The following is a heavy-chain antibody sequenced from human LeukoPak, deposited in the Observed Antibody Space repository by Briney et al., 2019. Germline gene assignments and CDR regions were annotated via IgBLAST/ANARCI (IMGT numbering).Heavy chain of an antibody. D-gene: IGHD3-10*01. CDR3: AKDFADITMVRGVIMRAFDI. CDR1: GFTFSSYG. V-gene: IGHV3-33*06. J-gene: IGHJ3*02. Sequence: GGSLRLSCAASGFTFSSYGMHWVRQAPGKGLEWVAVIWYDGSNKYYADSVKGRFTISRDNSKNTLYLQMNSLRAEDTAVYYCAKDFADITMVRGVIMRAFDIWGQGTMVTVSS. CDR2: IWYDGSNK.